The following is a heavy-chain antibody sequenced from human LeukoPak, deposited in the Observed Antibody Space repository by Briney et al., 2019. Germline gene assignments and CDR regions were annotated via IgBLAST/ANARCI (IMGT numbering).Heavy chain of an antibody. CDR2: ISPIFGTA. Sequence: ASVKVSCKASGCTFSSYAISWVRQAPGQGLEWMGGISPIFGTANYAQKFQGRATITADESTSTAYMELSSLRSEDTAVYYCARDYTAMAVNWFDPWGQGTLVTVSS. D-gene: IGHD5-18*01. CDR3: ARDYTAMAVNWFDP. J-gene: IGHJ5*02. CDR1: GCTFSSYA. V-gene: IGHV1-69*13.